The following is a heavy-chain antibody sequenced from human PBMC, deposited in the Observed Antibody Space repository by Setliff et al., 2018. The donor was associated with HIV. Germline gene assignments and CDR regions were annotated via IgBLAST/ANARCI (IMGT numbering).Heavy chain of an antibody. D-gene: IGHD4-17*01. CDR2: AYHSGRT. CDR1: GYSITSGYS. Sequence: PSETLSLTCAVSGYSITSGYSWGWIRQSPGKGLEWIGNAYHSGRTYYNPSLKSRVTISVDRSKNQFSLNVTSVTAADTAVYYCASVTTGYYCDYWGQGTLVTSPQ. CDR3: ASVTTGYYCDY. V-gene: IGHV4-38-2*01. J-gene: IGHJ4*02.